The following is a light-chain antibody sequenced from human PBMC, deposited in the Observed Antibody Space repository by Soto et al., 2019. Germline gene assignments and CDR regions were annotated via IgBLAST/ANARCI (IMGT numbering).Light chain of an antibody. CDR3: QQYGSSPGSVT. J-gene: IGKJ3*01. CDR2: GAS. V-gene: IGKV3-20*01. CDR1: QTVTSSY. Sequence: EIVLTQSPGTLSLSPWERATLPCRASQTVTSSYLAWYQQKLGQAPRLLIYGASTRATGIPDRFSGSGSGTDFTLTISRLEPEDFAVYYCQQYGSSPGSVTFGPGT.